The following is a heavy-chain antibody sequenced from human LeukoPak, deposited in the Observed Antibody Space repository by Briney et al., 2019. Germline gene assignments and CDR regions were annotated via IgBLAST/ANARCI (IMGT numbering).Heavy chain of an antibody. D-gene: IGHD5-18*01. CDR3: ARRGGYSYGYSDY. J-gene: IGHJ4*02. CDR2: IYYSGST. Sequence: TPSETLSLTCTVSGGSISSSSYDWGWLRQPPGKGLEWIGSIYYSGSTYYNPSLKSRVTISVDTSKNQFSLKLSSVTAADTAVYYCARRGGYSYGYSDYWGQGTLVTVSS. V-gene: IGHV4-39*01. CDR1: GGSISSSSYD.